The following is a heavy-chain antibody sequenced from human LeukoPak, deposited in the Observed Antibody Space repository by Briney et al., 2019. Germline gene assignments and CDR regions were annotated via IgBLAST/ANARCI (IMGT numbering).Heavy chain of an antibody. CDR2: IYYSGST. V-gene: IGHV4-59*01. Sequence: SETLSLTCTVSCGSISSYYWSWIRQPPGKGLEWIGYIYYSGSTNYNPSLKSRATISVDTSKNQFSLKLSSVTAADTAVYYCASYSGSFDYWRQGTLVTVSS. J-gene: IGHJ4*02. CDR1: CGSISSYY. CDR3: ASYSGSFDY. D-gene: IGHD2-21*01.